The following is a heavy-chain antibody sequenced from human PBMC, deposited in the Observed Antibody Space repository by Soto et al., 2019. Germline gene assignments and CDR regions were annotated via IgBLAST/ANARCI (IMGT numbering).Heavy chain of an antibody. J-gene: IGHJ6*02. Sequence: QVQLVQSGAEVKKPGSSVKVSCKASGGTFSSYAISWVRQAPGQGLEWMGGIIPIFGTANYAQKFQGRVTITADESTSTGYMELSSLRSEDTAVYYCAREVERYCSGGSCQAAYYYGMDVWGQGTTVTVSS. CDR3: AREVERYCSGGSCQAAYYYGMDV. CDR1: GGTFSSYA. D-gene: IGHD2-15*01. CDR2: IIPIFGTA. V-gene: IGHV1-69*01.